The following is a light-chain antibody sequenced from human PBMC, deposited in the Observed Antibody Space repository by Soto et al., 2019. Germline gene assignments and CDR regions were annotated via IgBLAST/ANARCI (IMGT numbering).Light chain of an antibody. Sequence: IVLTQSPGTLSLSPGERATLSCRAGQSVSSNYLAWYQQKPGQAPRLLIYGASTRATGIPARFSGSGSGTEFTLTISSLQSEDFAVYYCQQYNNWPRTFGQGTKVDIK. V-gene: IGKV3-15*01. CDR2: GAS. CDR1: QSVSSN. CDR3: QQYNNWPRT. J-gene: IGKJ1*01.